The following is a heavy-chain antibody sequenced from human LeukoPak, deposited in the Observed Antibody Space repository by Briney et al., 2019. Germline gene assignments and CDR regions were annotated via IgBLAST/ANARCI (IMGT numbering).Heavy chain of an antibody. V-gene: IGHV3-30*18. CDR3: AKKSDSSGYYYSSADAFDI. CDR2: ISYDGSNK. Sequence: PGRSLRLSCAAPGFTFSSYGMHWVRQAPGKGLEWVAVISYDGSNKYYADSVKGRFTISRDNSKNTLYLQMNSLRAEDTAVYYCAKKSDSSGYYYSSADAFDIWGQGTMVTVSS. D-gene: IGHD3-22*01. CDR1: GFTFSSYG. J-gene: IGHJ3*02.